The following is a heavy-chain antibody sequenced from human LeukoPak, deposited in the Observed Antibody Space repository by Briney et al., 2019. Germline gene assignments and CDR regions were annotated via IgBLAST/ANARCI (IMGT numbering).Heavy chain of an antibody. V-gene: IGHV3-30*18. Sequence: GGSLRLSCAASGFTFSSYSMHWVRQAPGKGLEWVAVISYDGSNKYYADSVKGRFTISRDNSKNTLYLQMNSLRAEDTAVYYCAKPYCSGGSCYSAGFPFDIWGQGTMVTVSS. CDR2: ISYDGSNK. D-gene: IGHD2-15*01. CDR1: GFTFSSYS. J-gene: IGHJ3*02. CDR3: AKPYCSGGSCYSAGFPFDI.